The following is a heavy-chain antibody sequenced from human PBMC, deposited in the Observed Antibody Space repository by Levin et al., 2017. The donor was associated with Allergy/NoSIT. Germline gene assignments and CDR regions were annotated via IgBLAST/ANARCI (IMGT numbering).Heavy chain of an antibody. Sequence: SQTLSLTCTVSGGSIGSDSYYWSWIRQLPGKGLQWIGHIYHSGTTYYNPSLKSRVTISLGTSKGQFSLRLSSVTAADTAVYYCARGREGPTGRLYYYYKDVWGNGTTVTVSS. D-gene: IGHD1-1*01. CDR2: IYHSGTT. J-gene: IGHJ6*03. CDR1: GGSIGSDSYY. CDR3: ARGREGPTGRLYYYYKDV. V-gene: IGHV4-31*03.